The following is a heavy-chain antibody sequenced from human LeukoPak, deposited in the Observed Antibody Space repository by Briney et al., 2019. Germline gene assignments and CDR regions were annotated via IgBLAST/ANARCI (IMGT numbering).Heavy chain of an antibody. D-gene: IGHD2-2*01. CDR3: ARDAYCSSTSCYPDY. CDR1: GFTFSSYG. J-gene: IGHJ4*02. V-gene: IGHV3-33*01. Sequence: PGGSLRLSCAASGFTFSSYGMHWVRQAPGKGREWVAVIWYDGSNKYYADSVKGRFTISRDNSKNTLYLQMNSLRAEDTAVYYCARDAYCSSTSCYPDYWGQGTLVTVSS. CDR2: IWYDGSNK.